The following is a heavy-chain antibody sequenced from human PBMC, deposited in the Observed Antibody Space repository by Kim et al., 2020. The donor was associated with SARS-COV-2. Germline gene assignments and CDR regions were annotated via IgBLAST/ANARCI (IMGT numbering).Heavy chain of an antibody. CDR1: GGSISSGDYY. CDR2: IYYSGST. V-gene: IGHV4-30-4*01. D-gene: IGHD3-3*01. Sequence: SETLSLTCTVSGGSISSGDYYWSWIRQPPGKGLEWIGYIYYSGSTYYNPSLKSRVTISVDTSKNQFSLKLSSVTAADTAVYYCARYPRPDFWSGQIPYYYYYGMDVWGQGTTVTVSS. CDR3: ARYPRPDFWSGQIPYYYYYGMDV. J-gene: IGHJ6*02.